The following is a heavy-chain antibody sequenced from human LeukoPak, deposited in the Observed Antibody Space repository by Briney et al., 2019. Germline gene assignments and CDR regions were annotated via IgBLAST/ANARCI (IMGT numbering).Heavy chain of an antibody. CDR1: GFTFSSYS. V-gene: IGHV3-21*01. Sequence: GGPLRLSCAASGFTFSSYSMNWVRQAPGKGLEWVSSISSSSSYIYYADSVKGRFTISRDNAKNSLYLQMNGLRAEDTAVYYCARSLRSPYDYVFWGQGTLVTVSS. CDR2: ISSSSSYI. D-gene: IGHD3-16*01. CDR3: ARSLRSPYDYVF. J-gene: IGHJ4*02.